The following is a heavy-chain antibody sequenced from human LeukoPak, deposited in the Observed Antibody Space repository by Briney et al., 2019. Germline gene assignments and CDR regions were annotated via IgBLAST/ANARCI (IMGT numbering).Heavy chain of an antibody. CDR1: GFTFSSYG. J-gene: IGHJ6*03. D-gene: IGHD3-3*01. CDR3: AKDGRYYDFWTGYYLNYYYMDV. Sequence: GGSLRLSCAASGFTFSSYGMHWVRQAPGKGLEWEAVIWYDGSNKYYADSVKGRFTISRDNSKNTLYLQMNSLRAEDTAVYYCAKDGRYYDFWTGYYLNYYYMDVWGTGTTVTVSS. V-gene: IGHV3-33*06. CDR2: IWYDGSNK.